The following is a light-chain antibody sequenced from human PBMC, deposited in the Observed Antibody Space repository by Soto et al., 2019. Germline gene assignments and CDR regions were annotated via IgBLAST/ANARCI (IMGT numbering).Light chain of an antibody. J-gene: IGKJ1*01. V-gene: IGKV1-5*01. CDR3: QQYKSYSSST. CDR1: QDIRSW. CDR2: VAS. Sequence: DIQMTQSPSSLSASVGDRVAITCRASQDIRSWLAWYQQKPGNAPKLLIYVASTLQSGVPSRFSGSGSGTEFTLTISSLQPDDFATYYCQQYKSYSSSTFGQGTKVDNK.